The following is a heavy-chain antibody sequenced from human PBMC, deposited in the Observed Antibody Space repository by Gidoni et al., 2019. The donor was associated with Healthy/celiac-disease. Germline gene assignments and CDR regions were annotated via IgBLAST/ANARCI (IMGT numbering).Heavy chain of an antibody. J-gene: IGHJ4*02. Sequence: EVQLVESGGGLVQPGGSLILTCAASGCTFSRYDMHWVRQATGKGLEWVSSIGTAGATCYPGSVKGRFTISRENAKNSLYLQMNSLRAGDTAVYYCARGPGGSGSYLVYWGQGTLVTVSS. CDR1: GCTFSRYD. D-gene: IGHD3-10*01. V-gene: IGHV3-13*01. CDR3: ARGPGGSGSYLVY. CDR2: IGTAGAT.